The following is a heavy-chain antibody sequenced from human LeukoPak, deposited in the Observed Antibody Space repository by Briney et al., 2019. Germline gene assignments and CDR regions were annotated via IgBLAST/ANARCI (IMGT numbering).Heavy chain of an antibody. CDR3: ARSYYDSSGWPYDAFDI. CDR2: IIPILGIA. CDR1: GGTFSSYA. D-gene: IGHD3-22*01. J-gene: IGHJ3*02. Sequence: SVKVSCKASGGTFSSYAISWVRPAPGQGLEWMGRIIPILGIANYAQKFQGRVAITADKSTSTAYMELSSLRSEDTAVYYCARSYYDSSGWPYDAFDIWGQGTMVTVSS. V-gene: IGHV1-69*04.